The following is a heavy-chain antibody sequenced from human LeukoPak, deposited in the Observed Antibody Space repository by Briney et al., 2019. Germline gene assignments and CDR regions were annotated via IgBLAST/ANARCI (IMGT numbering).Heavy chain of an antibody. J-gene: IGHJ6*03. D-gene: IGHD2-8*02. CDR1: GGSFSGYY. Sequence: SETLSLTCAVYGGSFSGYYWSWIRQPPGKGLEWIGEINHSGSTNYNPSLKSRVTISVDTSKNQFSLKLSSVTAADTAVYYCARGAQDIVLWVPRPKSYYMDVWGKGTTVTVSS. V-gene: IGHV4-34*01. CDR2: INHSGST. CDR3: ARGAQDIVLWVPRPKSYYMDV.